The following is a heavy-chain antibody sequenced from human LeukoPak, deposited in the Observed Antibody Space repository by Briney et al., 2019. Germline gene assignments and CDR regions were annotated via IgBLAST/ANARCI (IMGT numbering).Heavy chain of an antibody. CDR1: GFTFSGYG. D-gene: IGHD3-3*01. V-gene: IGHV3-48*04. CDR3: ARVYYASWSGQPLSQHWLDP. Sequence: GGSLRLSCAASGFTFSGYGMHWVRQAPGKGLEWVSYIRSTGSSTAYADSVKGRFAISRDNAKNSLYLQMNGLRVEDTAVYYCARVYYASWSGQPLSQHWLDPWGQGTLVTVSS. J-gene: IGHJ5*02. CDR2: IRSTGSST.